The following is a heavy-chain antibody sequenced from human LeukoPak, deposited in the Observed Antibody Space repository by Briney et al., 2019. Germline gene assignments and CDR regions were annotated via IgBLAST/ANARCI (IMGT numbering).Heavy chain of an antibody. CDR3: ARDLSSYGIFDY. CDR1: GGSISSGSYY. V-gene: IGHV4-61*02. CDR2: IYTSGST. Sequence: SETLSLTCSVSGGSISSGSYYWSWIRQPAGKGLEWIGRIYTSGSTTYNPSLKSRVTISFGSSKNQFSLKLSSVTAADTAVYYCARDLSSYGIFDYWGQGTLVTVSS. J-gene: IGHJ4*02. D-gene: IGHD5-18*01.